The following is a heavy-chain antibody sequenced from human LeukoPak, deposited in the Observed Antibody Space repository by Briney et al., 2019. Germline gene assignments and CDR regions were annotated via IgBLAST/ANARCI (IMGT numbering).Heavy chain of an antibody. CDR2: MYHSGST. CDR3: AGGYYYGSGSYSYMDV. V-gene: IGHV4-38-2*02. CDR1: GYSISSGYY. J-gene: IGHJ6*03. Sequence: PSETLSLTCTVSGYSISSGYYWGWIRQSPGKGLEWIASMYHSGSTYYNPSLKSRVTISVDTSKNQFSLKLSSVTAADTAVYYCAGGYYYGSGSYSYMDVWGKGTTVTISS. D-gene: IGHD3-10*01.